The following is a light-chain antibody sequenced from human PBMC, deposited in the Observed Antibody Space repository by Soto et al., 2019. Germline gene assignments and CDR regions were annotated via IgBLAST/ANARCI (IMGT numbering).Light chain of an antibody. J-gene: IGLJ1*01. CDR1: SSDVGGYNY. CDR3: SYYTSYSTV. Sequence: QSALTQPASVSGSPGQSITISCTGTSSDVGGYNYVSWYQQHPGKAPKLMIYEVSNRPSGVSNRFSGSKSGNTASLTISGLQADDEADYYCSYYTSYSTVFGTGTKVTVL. V-gene: IGLV2-14*01. CDR2: EVS.